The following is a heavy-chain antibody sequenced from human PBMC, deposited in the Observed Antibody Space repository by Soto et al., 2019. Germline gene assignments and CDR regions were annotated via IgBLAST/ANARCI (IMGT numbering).Heavy chain of an antibody. CDR2: IYYSGST. V-gene: IGHV4-30-4*01. CDR3: ARDKITGLFDY. CDR1: GGSISSGDYY. D-gene: IGHD2-8*02. J-gene: IGHJ4*02. Sequence: SETLSLTCTVSGGSISSGDYYWSWIRQPPGKGLEWIGYIYYSGSTYYNPSLKSRVTISLDTSKNQFSLRLTSVTAADTAVYYCARDKITGLFDYWGQGTLVTVSS.